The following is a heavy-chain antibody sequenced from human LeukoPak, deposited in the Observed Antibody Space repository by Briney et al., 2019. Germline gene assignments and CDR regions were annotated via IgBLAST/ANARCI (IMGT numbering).Heavy chain of an antibody. CDR2: ISSSSSNI. Sequence: PRRCLRPSCAPSGFTFTSYSTNWVRQAPGKGLEWVSSISSSSSNINYAESAKGRFTICRDNAKNSLYLQMNSLRGGDTGVYYCARGGSNYDILTGYSHFDYWGQGTLVTVSS. D-gene: IGHD3-9*01. CDR3: ARGGSNYDILTGYSHFDY. CDR1: GFTFTSYS. V-gene: IGHV3-21*01. J-gene: IGHJ4*02.